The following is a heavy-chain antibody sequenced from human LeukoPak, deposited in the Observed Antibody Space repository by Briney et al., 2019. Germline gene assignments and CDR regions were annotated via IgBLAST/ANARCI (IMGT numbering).Heavy chain of an antibody. D-gene: IGHD6-13*01. J-gene: IGHJ4*02. Sequence: GGSLIPSCSTSGFTFRSHAMHWVRQAPGKGLEWVAVTSYDGGNKFYADSVKGRFTISRDNSKNTLNLQMNSLRTEDTAVYFCARGGTSSSWYVDYWGQGTLVTVSS. CDR2: TSYDGGNK. V-gene: IGHV3-30*04. CDR3: ARGGTSSSWYVDY. CDR1: GFTFRSHA.